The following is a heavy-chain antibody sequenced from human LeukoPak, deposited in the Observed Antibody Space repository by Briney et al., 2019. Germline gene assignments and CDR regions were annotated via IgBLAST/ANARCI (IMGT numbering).Heavy chain of an antibody. Sequence: SETLSLTCTVSGGSISSGSYYWGWVRQPPGKGLEWIGSGTTYYNPSLQSRLTISVDTSRNQFSLKLSSVTAADTAVYYCARTGGYMVWGVQNWFEPWGQGTLVTVSA. D-gene: IGHD3-10*01. CDR1: GGSISSGSYY. J-gene: IGHJ5*02. CDR3: ARTGGYMVWGVQNWFEP. CDR2: GTT. V-gene: IGHV4-39*01.